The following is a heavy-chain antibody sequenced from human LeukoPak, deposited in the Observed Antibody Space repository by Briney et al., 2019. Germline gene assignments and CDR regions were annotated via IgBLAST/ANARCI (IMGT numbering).Heavy chain of an antibody. J-gene: IGHJ4*02. D-gene: IGHD3-10*01. Sequence: GGSLRLSCAASGFTFNTYAMHWVRQAPGKGLEWVSAISGSGGTTYYADSVKGRFTIPRDNSKNMFYLQMNSLRAEDTAAYYCAKTYGSGSKYSYYFDYWGQGTLVTVSS. CDR1: GFTFNTYA. CDR2: ISGSGGTT. V-gene: IGHV3-23*01. CDR3: AKTYGSGSKYSYYFDY.